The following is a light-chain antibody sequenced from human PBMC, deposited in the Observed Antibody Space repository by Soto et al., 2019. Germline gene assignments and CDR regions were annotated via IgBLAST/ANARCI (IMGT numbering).Light chain of an antibody. Sequence: QSALTQPRSVSGSPGQSVTIPCTGTSSDVGGYNYVSWYQQHPDKAPKFIIYDVSKRPSGVPDRFSGSKSGNTASLTISGLQAEDEADYYCSSYAGSYPVVFGGGTKLTVL. V-gene: IGLV2-11*01. CDR3: SSYAGSYPVV. J-gene: IGLJ2*01. CDR2: DVS. CDR1: SSDVGGYNY.